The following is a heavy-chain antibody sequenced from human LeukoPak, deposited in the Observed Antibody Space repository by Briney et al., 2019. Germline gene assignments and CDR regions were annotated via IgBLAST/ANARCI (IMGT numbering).Heavy chain of an antibody. Sequence: PSETLSLTCTVSGYSISSGYYWGWIRQPPGKGLEWIGSIYHSGSTYYNPSLKSRVTISVDRSKNQFSLKLSSVTAADTAVYYCARGESSGYYPPYFDYWGQGTLVTVSS. CDR2: IYHSGST. CDR3: ARGESSGYYPPYFDY. J-gene: IGHJ4*02. D-gene: IGHD3-3*01. CDR1: GYSISSGYY. V-gene: IGHV4-38-2*02.